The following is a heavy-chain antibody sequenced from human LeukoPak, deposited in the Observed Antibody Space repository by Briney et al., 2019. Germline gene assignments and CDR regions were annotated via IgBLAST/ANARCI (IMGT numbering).Heavy chain of an antibody. CDR2: ISYGGST. Sequence: SETLSLTCTVSGGSIGSSAYYWGWIRQPPGKGLEWIGSISYGGSTYYNPSLKSRVTISVDTSKNQFSLKLSSVTAADTAVYYCARARRRFDPWGQGTLVTVSS. CDR3: ARARRRFDP. V-gene: IGHV4-39*07. CDR1: GGSIGSSAYY. J-gene: IGHJ5*02.